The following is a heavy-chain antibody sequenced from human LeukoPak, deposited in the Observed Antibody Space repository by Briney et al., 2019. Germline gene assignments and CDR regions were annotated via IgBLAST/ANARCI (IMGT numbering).Heavy chain of an antibody. Sequence: SETLSLTCTVSGGSISSGGHYWSWIRQPAGKGLEYLGRISSTGSTNYNPSLRSRVTISADTSKNHFSLKLTSLTAADTAVYYCARDQTYSGSGIYTYFDYWGQGILVTVSS. V-gene: IGHV4-61*02. CDR3: ARDQTYSGSGIYTYFDY. CDR2: ISSTGST. CDR1: GGSISSGGHY. J-gene: IGHJ4*02. D-gene: IGHD3-10*01.